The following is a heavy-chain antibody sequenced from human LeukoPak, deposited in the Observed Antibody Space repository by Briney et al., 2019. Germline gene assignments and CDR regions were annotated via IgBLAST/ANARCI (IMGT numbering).Heavy chain of an antibody. V-gene: IGHV5-51*01. D-gene: IGHD1-26*01. J-gene: IGHJ4*02. Sequence: GESLKISCKGSGYSFTSYWIGWVRQMPGKGLKWMGIIYPGDSDARYSPSFQGQVTISADRSISTAYLQWSSLKASDTAMYYCARRRDLYSGSYYPFDYWGQGTLVTVSS. CDR1: GYSFTSYW. CDR3: ARRRDLYSGSYYPFDY. CDR2: IYPGDSDA.